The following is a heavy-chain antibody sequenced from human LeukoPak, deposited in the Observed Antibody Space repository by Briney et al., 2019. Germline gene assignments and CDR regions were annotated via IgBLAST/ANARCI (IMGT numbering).Heavy chain of an antibody. V-gene: IGHV4-39*01. CDR2: IYYSGST. CDR1: GGSISSSSYY. Sequence: SETLSLTCTVSGGSISSSSYYWGWIRQPPGKGLEWIGSIYYSGSTYYNPSLKSRVTISVDTSKNQFSLKLSSVTAADTAVYYCARYGSGSYWFDPWGQGTLVTVSS. J-gene: IGHJ5*02. D-gene: IGHD3-10*01. CDR3: ARYGSGSYWFDP.